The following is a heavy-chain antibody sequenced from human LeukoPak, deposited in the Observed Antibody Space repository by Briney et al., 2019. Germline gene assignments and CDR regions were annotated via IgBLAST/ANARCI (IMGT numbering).Heavy chain of an antibody. V-gene: IGHV4-39*01. CDR1: GDSISRSHF. Sequence: SETLSLTCTVSGDSISRSHFGGWIRQPPGKGLEWIGTISYSGSTWYNPPLKSRVTISVDTSKNQFSLKLSSVTAADTAVYYCAEGITIFGVVITPFDYWGQGTLVTVSS. J-gene: IGHJ4*02. CDR3: AEGITIFGVVITPFDY. CDR2: ISYSGST. D-gene: IGHD3-3*01.